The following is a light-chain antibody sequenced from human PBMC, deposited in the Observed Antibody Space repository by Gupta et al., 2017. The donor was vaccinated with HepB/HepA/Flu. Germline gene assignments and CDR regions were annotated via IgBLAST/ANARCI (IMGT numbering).Light chain of an antibody. CDR2: YAS. J-gene: IGKJ1*01. Sequence: EVVLTQSPDFQSVTPKEKITITCRASQNIGSSLHWYQQKPDQSPKLLIKYASQSFSGVPSRFSGSGSGTDFTLTISSLEVEDAATYYCQQSSTLPRTFGQGTKVEIK. V-gene: IGKV6-21*01. CDR1: QNIGSS. CDR3: QQSSTLPRT.